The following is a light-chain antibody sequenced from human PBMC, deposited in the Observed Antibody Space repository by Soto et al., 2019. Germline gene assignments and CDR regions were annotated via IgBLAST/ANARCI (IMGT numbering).Light chain of an antibody. CDR1: QSISSNR. V-gene: IGKV3-20*01. CDR3: QQYDRSPIT. Sequence: EIVLTQSPGTLSLSPGERATLYYRAGQSISSNRFAWFQEKPGQAPSLLIYGVSSRATGIPDRFSGSGSGTDFTLTISRLEPEDFGVYYCQQYDRSPITFGPGTKVDIK. J-gene: IGKJ3*01. CDR2: GVS.